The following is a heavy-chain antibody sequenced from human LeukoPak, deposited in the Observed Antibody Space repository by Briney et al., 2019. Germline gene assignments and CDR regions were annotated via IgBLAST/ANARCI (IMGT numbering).Heavy chain of an antibody. Sequence: GGSLRLSCAASGFTFDDYTMHWVRHAPGKGLEWVSLISWDGGSTYYADSVKGRFTISRDNSKNSLYLQMNSLRTEDTALYYCAKDKRGYSYGFDYWGQGTLVTVSS. CDR3: AKDKRGYSYGFDY. CDR1: GFTFDDYT. D-gene: IGHD5-18*01. CDR2: ISWDGGST. V-gene: IGHV3-43*01. J-gene: IGHJ4*02.